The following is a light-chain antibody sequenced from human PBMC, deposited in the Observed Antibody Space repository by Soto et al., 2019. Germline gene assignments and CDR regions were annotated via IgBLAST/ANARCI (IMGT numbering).Light chain of an antibody. CDR1: GSDFGGYNY. V-gene: IGLV2-8*01. CDR3: SADAGYNYAV. J-gene: IGLJ7*01. CDR2: EVN. Sequence: QSALTQPPSACGSLGHSVTISCTGTGSDFGGYNYVSCYQQHPGKAPKLIIYEVNERPSGVPDRFSVSKSANTASLTVSGLQAEDEAEYYGSADAGYNYAVFGGGTQLTVL.